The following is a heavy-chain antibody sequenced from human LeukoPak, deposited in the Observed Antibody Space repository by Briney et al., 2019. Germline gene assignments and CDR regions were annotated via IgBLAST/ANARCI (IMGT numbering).Heavy chain of an antibody. CDR3: AGSRVPYGLDV. J-gene: IGHJ6*04. D-gene: IGHD1-26*01. Sequence: SGTLSLTCVVSGGSISSNWWSWVRRPPGKGLEWIGEIYHSGSTNYNPSLKSRVTMSVDNPKNEFFLKLSSVTAADTAVYYCAGSRVPYGLDVWGKGTTVTVSS. CDR2: IYHSGST. V-gene: IGHV4-4*02. CDR1: GGSISSNW.